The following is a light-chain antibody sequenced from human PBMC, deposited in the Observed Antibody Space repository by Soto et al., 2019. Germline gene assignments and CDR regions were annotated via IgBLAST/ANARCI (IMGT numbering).Light chain of an antibody. CDR2: TNN. Sequence: QSVLTQPPSASGTPGQRVTVSCSGSTSDIGTNAVNWFQHLPGTAPRLLIYTNNHRPSGVPDRFSGSKSGTSASLAISGLQSEDEATYYCATWNDSFYVFGTGTKLTVL. CDR1: TSDIGTNA. J-gene: IGLJ1*01. CDR3: ATWNDSFYV. V-gene: IGLV1-44*01.